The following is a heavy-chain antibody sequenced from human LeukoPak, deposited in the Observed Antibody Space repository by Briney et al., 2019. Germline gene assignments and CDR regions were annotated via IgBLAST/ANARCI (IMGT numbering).Heavy chain of an antibody. Sequence: GGSLRLSCAASGFTFSSYGMHWVRQAPGKGLEWVAFIRYDGSNKYYADSVKGRFNISRDNSKNTLYLQMNSLRAEDTAVYYCARNLGYCSGGSCYRPYFDYWGQGTLVTVSS. CDR3: ARNLGYCSGGSCYRPYFDY. CDR1: GFTFSSYG. J-gene: IGHJ4*02. V-gene: IGHV3-30*02. D-gene: IGHD2-15*01. CDR2: IRYDGSNK.